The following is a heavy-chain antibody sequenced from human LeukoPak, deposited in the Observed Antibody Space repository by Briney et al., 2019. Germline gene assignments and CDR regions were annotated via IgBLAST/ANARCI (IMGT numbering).Heavy chain of an antibody. CDR3: AREMVDAFDI. D-gene: IGHD2-8*01. J-gene: IGHJ3*02. V-gene: IGHV6-1*01. CDR1: ADSFSTNSAA. Sequence: SQTLSLTCAISADSFSTNSAALNWIRQSPSSKNKCLGRTYYRFKWYNYYAVSLKSRITINPDTSKKQFSLQLNSVTPDDTDVYYCAREMVDAFDIWGQGTLVIVSS. CDR2: TYYRFKWYN.